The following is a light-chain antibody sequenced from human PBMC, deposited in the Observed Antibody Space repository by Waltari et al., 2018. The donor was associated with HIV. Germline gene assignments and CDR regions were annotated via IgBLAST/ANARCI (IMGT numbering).Light chain of an antibody. Sequence: QPVVTQPPSSSASPGESARLTCTLPSAINVGDYNIYWYQQKPGSPPRFLLYYNSDSDKGQGSGVPSRFSGSKDASANAGILLISGLQSEDEAYYYCMIWPGNVWVFGGGTELTVL. V-gene: IGLV5-37*01. CDR2: YNSDSDK. J-gene: IGLJ3*02. CDR3: MIWPGNVWV. CDR1: SAINVGDYN.